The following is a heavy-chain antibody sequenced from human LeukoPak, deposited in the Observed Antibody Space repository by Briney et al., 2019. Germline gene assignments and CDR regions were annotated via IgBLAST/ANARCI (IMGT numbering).Heavy chain of an antibody. CDR3: ARTLSGYDSDFDC. J-gene: IGHJ4*02. Sequence: GGSLRLSCAASGFTFSNYEMNWVRQAPGEGVEWVAYISSSTGTFIYYADSGKGRLTISRDNAKNSLYLQMSSLRAEDTALYYCARTLSGYDSDFDCWGRGALVTVSS. CDR2: ISSSTGTFI. D-gene: IGHD5-12*01. CDR1: GFTFSNYE. V-gene: IGHV3-48*03.